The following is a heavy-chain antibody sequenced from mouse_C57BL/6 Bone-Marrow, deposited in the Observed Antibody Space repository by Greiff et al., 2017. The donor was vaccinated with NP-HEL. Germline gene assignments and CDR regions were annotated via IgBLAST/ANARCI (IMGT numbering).Heavy chain of an antibody. CDR3: ARDYYGSSYFDY. V-gene: IGHV1-9*01. D-gene: IGHD1-1*01. J-gene: IGHJ2*01. Sequence: QVQLQQSGAELMKPGASVKLSCKATGYTFTGNWIEWVKQRPGHGLEWIGEILPGSGNTYYNERFKGKATFTADTSSNTAYMQLSSLTTEDSAIYSCARDYYGSSYFDYWGQGTTLTVSS. CDR1: GYTFTGNW. CDR2: ILPGSGNT.